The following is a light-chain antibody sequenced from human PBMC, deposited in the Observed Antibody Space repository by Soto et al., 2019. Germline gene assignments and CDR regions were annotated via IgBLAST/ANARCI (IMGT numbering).Light chain of an antibody. CDR3: QHYNSLSRT. CDR1: DNIFHW. CDR2: KAA. V-gene: IGKV1-5*03. J-gene: IGKJ1*01. Sequence: DIQMTQSPSTRSSSVGYIVSITCRSSDNIFHWVAWYQQKPGKAPKLLIYKAANLADEVPPRFDGSGSGTDFTLTITRLQPDDFATYHCQHYNSLSRTFGQGTKVDIK.